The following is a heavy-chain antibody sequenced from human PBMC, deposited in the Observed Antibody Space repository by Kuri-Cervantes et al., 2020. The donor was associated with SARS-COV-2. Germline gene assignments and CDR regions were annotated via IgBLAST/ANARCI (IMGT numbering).Heavy chain of an antibody. Sequence: GGSLRLSCEASGFIFSDYAIDWVRQAPGKGLEWVAIISYDGRNTKFADSVKGRFTISRDNSKNVVYLQMNSLTAGDTAVYYCARDRGYCDGGGCYSTGFSFDYWGQGALVTVSS. D-gene: IGHD2-15*01. CDR2: ISYDGRNT. CDR1: GFIFSDYA. J-gene: IGHJ4*02. CDR3: ARDRGYCDGGGCYSTGFSFDY. V-gene: IGHV3-30*14.